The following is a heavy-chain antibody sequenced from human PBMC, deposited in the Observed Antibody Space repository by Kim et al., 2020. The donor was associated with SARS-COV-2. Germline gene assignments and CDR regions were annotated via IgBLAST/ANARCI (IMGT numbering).Heavy chain of an antibody. Sequence: YAHSVKGLLTISRDNSKHTLYLQMNSLRAEDTAVYYCATNKLGWWTVLDYWGQGTLVTVSS. D-gene: IGHD2-21*01. CDR3: ATNKLGWWTVLDY. V-gene: IGHV3-23*01. J-gene: IGHJ4*02.